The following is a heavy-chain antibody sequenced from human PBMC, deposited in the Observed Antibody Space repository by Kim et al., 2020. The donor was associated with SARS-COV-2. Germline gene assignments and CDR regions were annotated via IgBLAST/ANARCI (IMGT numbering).Heavy chain of an antibody. CDR2: T. CDR3: ARVGGDYHLDY. V-gene: IGHV3-11*05. J-gene: IGHJ4*02. Sequence: TNYANSVKGRSTLSRDHAKNSLYLQMNSLRAEDTAVYYCARVGGDYHLDYWGQGTLVTVSS. D-gene: IGHD4-17*01.